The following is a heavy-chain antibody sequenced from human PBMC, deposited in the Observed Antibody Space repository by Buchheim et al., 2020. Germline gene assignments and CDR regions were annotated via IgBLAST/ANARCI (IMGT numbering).Heavy chain of an antibody. V-gene: IGHV4-59*01. J-gene: IGHJ4*02. CDR3: AREGWSPHYGDYLDY. CDR1: GGSISSYY. CDR2: IYYSGST. Sequence: QVQLQESGPGLVKPSETLSLTCTVSGGSISSYYWSWIRQPPGKGLEWIGYIYYSGSTNYNPSLKSRVTISVDTSKNQFSLKLSSVTAADTAVSYCAREGWSPHYGDYLDYWGQGTL. D-gene: IGHD4-17*01.